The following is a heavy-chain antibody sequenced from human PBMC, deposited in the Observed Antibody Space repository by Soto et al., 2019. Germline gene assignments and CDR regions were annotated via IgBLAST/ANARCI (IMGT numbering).Heavy chain of an antibody. CDR1: GFTFNTHG. V-gene: IGHV3-33*01. CDR2: IWYDGSQR. Sequence: VELVESGGGVVQPGGSLRLSCAASGFTFNTHGMHWVRQAPGKGLERVAVIWYDGSQRYYADFVRGRFTISRDNSQNTLYLQMTSLRAEDTAVYYCARIDDYGDYVTDYWGQGALVTVSS. CDR3: ARIDDYGDYVTDY. J-gene: IGHJ4*02. D-gene: IGHD4-17*01.